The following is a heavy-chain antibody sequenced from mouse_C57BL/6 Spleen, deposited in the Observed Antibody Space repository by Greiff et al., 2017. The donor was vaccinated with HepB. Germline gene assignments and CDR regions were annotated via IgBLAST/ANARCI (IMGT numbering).Heavy chain of an antibody. J-gene: IGHJ3*01. CDR2: IYPGDGDT. CDR3: ARSYSNYLAWFAY. Sequence: VKLVESGPELVKPGASVKISCKASGYAFSSSWMNWVKQRPGKGLEWIGRIYPGDGDTNYNGKFKGKATLTADKSSSTAYMQLSSLTSEDSAVYFCARSYSNYLAWFAYWGQGTLVTVSA. D-gene: IGHD2-5*01. V-gene: IGHV1-82*01. CDR1: GYAFSSSW.